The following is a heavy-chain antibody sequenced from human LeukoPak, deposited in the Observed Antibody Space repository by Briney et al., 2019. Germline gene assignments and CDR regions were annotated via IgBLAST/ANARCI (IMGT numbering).Heavy chain of an antibody. CDR1: GGSISSGDYY. Sequence: PSETLSLTCTVSGGSISSGDYYWSWIRQPPGKGLEWIGYIYYSGSTYYNPSLKSRVTISVDTSKNQFSLKLSSVTAADTAVYYCAREPAVRAGTSFDYWGQGTLVTVSS. CDR2: IYYSGST. J-gene: IGHJ4*02. V-gene: IGHV4-30-4*01. D-gene: IGHD1-14*01. CDR3: AREPAVRAGTSFDY.